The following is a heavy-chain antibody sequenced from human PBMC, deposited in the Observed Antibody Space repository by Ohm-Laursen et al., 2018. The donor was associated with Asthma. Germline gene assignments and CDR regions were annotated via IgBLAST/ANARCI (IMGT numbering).Heavy chain of an antibody. CDR3: ARGSLEGLQ. CDR1: GFTFTSYD. CDR2: IWYGGSNK. J-gene: IGHJ1*01. D-gene: IGHD5-24*01. Sequence: SLRLSCAASGFTFTSYDMYWVRQAPGKGLEFVAVIWYGGSNKYYADSVKGRFTISRDDAQNTLYLQMNSLRADDTAVYYCARGSLEGLQWGEGTLVTVSS. V-gene: IGHV3-33*08.